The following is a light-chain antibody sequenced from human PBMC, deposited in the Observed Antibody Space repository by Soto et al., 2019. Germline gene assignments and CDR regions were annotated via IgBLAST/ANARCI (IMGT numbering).Light chain of an antibody. CDR2: DVY. CDR1: SSALGTYNY. Sequence: QSALTQPASMSGSPGQSITISCTETSSALGTYNYVSWYQQHPGKAPKLLIYDVYSRPSGVSTRFSGSKSGNTASLTISGLQAEDEADYYCSSHGAATPPYVFGTGTKFTVL. CDR3: SSHGAATPPYV. V-gene: IGLV2-14*03. J-gene: IGLJ1*01.